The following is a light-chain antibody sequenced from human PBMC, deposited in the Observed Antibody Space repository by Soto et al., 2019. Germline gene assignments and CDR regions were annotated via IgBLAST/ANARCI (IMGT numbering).Light chain of an antibody. Sequence: VMTQSPANMSVSPGERVTLSCRASQNVATYVAWYQQKRGQAPRLLIYASSTRATDIPATFSGSGSGTQFSLTISSLQSEDSAVSYCQQDYLGGLSFGGGT. CDR3: QQDYLGGLS. CDR1: QNVATY. V-gene: IGKV3D-15*01. CDR2: ASS. J-gene: IGKJ4*01.